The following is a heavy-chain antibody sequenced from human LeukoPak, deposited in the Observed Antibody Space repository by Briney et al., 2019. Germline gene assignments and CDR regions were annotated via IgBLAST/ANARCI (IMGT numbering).Heavy chain of an antibody. CDR3: ARTPHTDHGDYASTDY. J-gene: IGHJ4*02. Sequence: ASVKVSCKASGYTFTSYGISWVRQAPGQGLEWMEWISAYNGRTYYAQNLQGRVTMTTDTATSTAYMELRSLRSDDTAVYYCARTPHTDHGDYASTDYWGQGTLVTVSS. D-gene: IGHD4-17*01. V-gene: IGHV1-18*01. CDR1: GYTFTSYG. CDR2: ISAYNGRT.